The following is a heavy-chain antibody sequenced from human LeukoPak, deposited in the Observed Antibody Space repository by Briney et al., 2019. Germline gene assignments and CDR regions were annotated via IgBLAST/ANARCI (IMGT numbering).Heavy chain of an antibody. CDR2: ISSSSGTI. Sequence: GGSLRLSCVGSGFIFSSYSMNWVRQAPGKGLEWISYISSSSGTIYYADSVKGRFTISRDNAKNSLYLQMNSLRAEDTAVYYCARDGYSYGYGYFDYWGQGTLVTVSS. D-gene: IGHD5-18*01. J-gene: IGHJ4*02. CDR3: ARDGYSYGYGYFDY. V-gene: IGHV3-48*04. CDR1: GFIFSSYS.